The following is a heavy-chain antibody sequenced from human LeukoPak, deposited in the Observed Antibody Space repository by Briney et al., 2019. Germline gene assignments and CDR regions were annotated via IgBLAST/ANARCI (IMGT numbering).Heavy chain of an antibody. V-gene: IGHV3-74*01. CDR2: INTDGSST. CDR3: AGGTSGNYYCDS. CDR1: GFTFRTYW. Sequence: PGGSLRLSCAVSGFTFRTYWMHWVRQVPGKGLVWVSRINTDGSSTTYADSVKGRFTISRDNAKNTVDLQMNSLRAEDTAVYYCAGGTSGNYYCDSWGQGTLVTVSS. J-gene: IGHJ4*02. D-gene: IGHD3-10*01.